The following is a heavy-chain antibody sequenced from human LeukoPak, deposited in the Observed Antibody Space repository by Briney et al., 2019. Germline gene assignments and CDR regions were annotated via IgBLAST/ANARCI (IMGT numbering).Heavy chain of an antibody. Sequence: GGSLRLSCAASGFTFSSYAMSWVRRAPGKGLEWVSAISGSGGSTYYADSVKGRFTISRDNSKNTLYLQMNSLRAEDTAVYYCAKLLGVLEWLSRDYWGQGTLVTVSS. CDR2: ISGSGGST. V-gene: IGHV3-23*01. CDR3: AKLLGVLEWLSRDY. J-gene: IGHJ4*02. CDR1: GFTFSSYA. D-gene: IGHD3-3*01.